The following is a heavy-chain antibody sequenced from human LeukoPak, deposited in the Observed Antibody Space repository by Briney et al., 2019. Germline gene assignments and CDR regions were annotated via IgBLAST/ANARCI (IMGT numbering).Heavy chain of an antibody. J-gene: IGHJ4*02. D-gene: IGHD1-1*01. CDR2: INPNSGGT. V-gene: IGHV1-2*02. Sequence: ASVKVSCKASGCTFTGYYMHWVRQAPGQGLEWMGWINPNSGGTNYAQKFQGRVTMTRDTSISTAYMELSRLRSDDTAVYYCARVYNWDVGRDFDYWGQGTLVTVSS. CDR1: GCTFTGYY. CDR3: ARVYNWDVGRDFDY.